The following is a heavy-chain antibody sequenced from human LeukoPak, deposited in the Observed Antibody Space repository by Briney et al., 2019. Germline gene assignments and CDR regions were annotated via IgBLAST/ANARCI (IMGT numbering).Heavy chain of an antibody. D-gene: IGHD3-22*01. J-gene: IGHJ4*02. CDR2: INTHTGNP. CDR1: GYTFTRYA. V-gene: IGHV7-4-1*02. Sequence: GASVNVSCEASGYTFTRYAMNWVRQAPRQGLEWMGWINTHTGNPTYAQGFTGRFVFSLDTSVSTAYLQISSLKAEDTAVYYCARESSGDYYDRWEFDYWGQGTLVTVSS. CDR3: ARESSGDYYDRWEFDY.